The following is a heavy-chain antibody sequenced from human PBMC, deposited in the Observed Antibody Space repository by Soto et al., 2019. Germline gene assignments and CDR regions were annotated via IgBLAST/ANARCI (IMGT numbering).Heavy chain of an antibody. CDR3: ARGPTEYYDNSANYFLDY. D-gene: IGHD3-22*01. CDR2: ISTYNGNT. CDR1: GYTFITYG. Sequence: QVQLVQSGAEVKKPGASVKVSCKASGYTFITYGVSWVRQAAGQGLDWLGWISTYNGNTRYAERLQGRVTMTSDTTTNTAYMELRNLRSDDTAVYYCARGPTEYYDNSANYFLDYWGQGTLVTVSS. J-gene: IGHJ4*02. V-gene: IGHV1-18*01.